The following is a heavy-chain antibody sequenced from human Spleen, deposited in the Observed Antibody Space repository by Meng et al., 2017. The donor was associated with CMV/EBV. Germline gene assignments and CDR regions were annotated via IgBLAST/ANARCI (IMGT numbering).Heavy chain of an antibody. V-gene: IGHV3-30*04. CDR2: ISYDGTNE. D-gene: IGHD4-11*01. CDR3: ARADYSDPFDY. J-gene: IGHJ4*02. Sequence: GESLKISCAASGFTFSGYPMHWVRQTPGKGLEWMAIISYDGTNEYYADSVKGRFTISRDNSKNTLFLQMNSLRAEDTTVYYCARADYSDPFDYWGQGTLVTVSS. CDR1: GFTFSGYP.